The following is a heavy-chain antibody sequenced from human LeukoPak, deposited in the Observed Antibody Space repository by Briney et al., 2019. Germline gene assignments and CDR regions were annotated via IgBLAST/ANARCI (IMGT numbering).Heavy chain of an antibody. V-gene: IGHV3-48*02. CDR2: ISSSSSTI. J-gene: IGHJ3*02. CDR1: GFTFSTYS. CDR3: ARDCGGGSCYGPYDAFDI. Sequence: GGSLRLSCAASGFTFSTYSMNWVRQAPGKGLEWVSYISSSSSTIYYADSVKGRFTISRDNAKNSLYLQMNSLRDEDTAVYYCARDCGGGSCYGPYDAFDIWGQGTMVTVSS. D-gene: IGHD2-15*01.